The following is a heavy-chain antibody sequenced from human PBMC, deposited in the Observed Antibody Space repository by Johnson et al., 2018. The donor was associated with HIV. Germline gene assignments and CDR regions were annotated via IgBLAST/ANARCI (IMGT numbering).Heavy chain of an antibody. CDR3: AKAEGESRGAFDI. J-gene: IGHJ3*02. V-gene: IGHV3-NL1*01. CDR1: GFTFSNYD. CDR2: INWNGGSK. D-gene: IGHD3-22*01. Sequence: QVQLVESGGGLVQPGGSLRLSCAASGFTFSNYDMHWVRQATGKGLEWVSDINWNGGSKGYADSVKGRFTISRDNSKNTLYLQMNSLRAEDTAVYYCAKAEGESRGAFDIWGQGTMVTVSS.